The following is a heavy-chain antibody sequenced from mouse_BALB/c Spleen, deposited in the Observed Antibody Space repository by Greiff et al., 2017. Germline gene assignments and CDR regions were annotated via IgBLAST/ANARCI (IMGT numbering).Heavy chain of an antibody. CDR1: GYSITSDYA. CDR3: ARCDDGYSYYYAMDY. J-gene: IGHJ4*01. Sequence: EVKLVESGPGLVKPSQSLSLTCTVTGYSITSDYAWTWIRQFPGNKLEWMGYISYSGSTSYNPSLKSRISITRDTSKNQFFLQLNSVTTEDTATYYCARCDDGYSYYYAMDYWGQGTSVTVSS. CDR2: ISYSGST. D-gene: IGHD2-3*01. V-gene: IGHV3-2*02.